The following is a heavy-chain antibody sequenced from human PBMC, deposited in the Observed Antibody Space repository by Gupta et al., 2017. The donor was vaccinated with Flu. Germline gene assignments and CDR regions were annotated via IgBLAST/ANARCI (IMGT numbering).Heavy chain of an antibody. D-gene: IGHD3-16*01. V-gene: IGHV3-74*01. J-gene: IGHJ5*02. CDR3: VRAAYYDYLCGEP. CDR2: INTDGDIT. CDR1: GFTFSTYW. Sequence: EVQLVESGGGLVQPGGSLRLSCAASGFTFSTYWMHWVRQVPGKGLVWVSRINTDGDITTYADSVKGRFTISRDNAKNTLYLQMNSLRAEDTALYYCVRAAYYDYLCGEPCGQGTLVTVSP.